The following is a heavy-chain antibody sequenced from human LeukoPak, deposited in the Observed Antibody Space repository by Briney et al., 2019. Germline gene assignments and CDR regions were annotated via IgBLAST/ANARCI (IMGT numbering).Heavy chain of an antibody. J-gene: IGHJ4*02. Sequence: PGGSLRLSCAASGFTFSSYAMSWVRQAPGKRLEWVSSIGTDTHYADSVKGRFTVSRDNSKNTLYLQLNGLRAEDSAVYYCAKDAIPGNSIWGYFANWGQGTLVTVSS. V-gene: IGHV3-23*01. CDR3: AKDAIPGNSIWGYFAN. CDR1: GFTFSSYA. CDR2: IGTDT. D-gene: IGHD7-27*01.